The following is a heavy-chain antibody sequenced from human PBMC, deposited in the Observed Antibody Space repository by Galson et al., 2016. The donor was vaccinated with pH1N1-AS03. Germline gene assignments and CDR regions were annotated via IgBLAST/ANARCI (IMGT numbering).Heavy chain of an antibody. CDR1: GFTFSSYS. CDR3: AREAEHYYYALDV. Sequence: SLRLSCAASGFTFSSYSIHWVRQAPGKGLEYVTAISSDGDTYYTDSVKGRFTISRDESKNTVYLQMGSLRPEDVAVYYCAREAEHYYYALDVWGQGTTVTVSS. CDR2: ISSDGDT. J-gene: IGHJ6*02. V-gene: IGHV3-64*02.